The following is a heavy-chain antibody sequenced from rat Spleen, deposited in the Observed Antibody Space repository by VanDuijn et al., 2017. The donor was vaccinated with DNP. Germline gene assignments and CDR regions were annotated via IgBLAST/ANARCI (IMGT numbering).Heavy chain of an antibody. CDR2: ISYDGGST. CDR1: GFTFSDFY. D-gene: IGHD1-12*01. J-gene: IGHJ2*01. Sequence: EVQLVESGGGLVQPGRSLKLSCAASGFTFSDFYMAWVRQAPTKGLEWVAYISYDGGSTYYGDSVKGRFTISRNVAKSTLYLQMDSLRSEDTATYYCTTLNYYASLSGYFDHWGQGVMVTVSS. CDR3: TTLNYYASLSGYFDH. V-gene: IGHV5-20*01.